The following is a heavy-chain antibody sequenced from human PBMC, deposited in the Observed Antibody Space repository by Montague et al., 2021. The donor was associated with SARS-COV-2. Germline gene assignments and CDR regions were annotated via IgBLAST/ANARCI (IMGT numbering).Heavy chain of an antibody. J-gene: IGHJ4*02. CDR3: GREGGGRSGPAF. CDR1: GDSIIADDW. CDR2: IYHRGST. V-gene: IGHV4-4*02. D-gene: IGHD1-26*01. Sequence: SETLSLTCAVSGDSIIADDWWSWVRLPPGQGLEWVGEIYHRGSTNYKPSLKSRVSMSVDKSKNQVSLGLSSVTAADTALYYCGREGGGRSGPAFWGQGTLVTVSS.